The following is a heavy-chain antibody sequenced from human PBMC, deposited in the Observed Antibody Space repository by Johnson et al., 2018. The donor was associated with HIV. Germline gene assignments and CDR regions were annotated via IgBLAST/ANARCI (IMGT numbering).Heavy chain of an antibody. J-gene: IGHJ3*02. CDR3: AREGQEPPVQKDAFDI. CDR1: GFTFSSYG. V-gene: IGHV3-30*02. Sequence: QMLLVESGGGLVQPGGSLRLSCAASGFTFSSYGMHWVRQAPGKGLEWVAFIRYDGRNKYYADSVKGRFTISRDNSKNTLYLQMNSMRAEDTALYYCAREGQEPPVQKDAFDIWGQGTMVTVSS. D-gene: IGHD1-14*01. CDR2: IRYDGRNK.